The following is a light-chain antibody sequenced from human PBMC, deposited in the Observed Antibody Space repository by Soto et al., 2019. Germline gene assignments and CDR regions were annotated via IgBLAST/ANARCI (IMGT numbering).Light chain of an antibody. CDR1: QIVSSSY. Sequence: ILLTQSPATLSLSPGSRSTTSGMATQIVSSSYLAWYQQKPGQAHRLLIYGAYSRATGIPDRFSGSGSGTDFTLTIRSLKPEDFATYYCQKSSRTPQYTFGKVHKVDIK. J-gene: IGKJ2*01. CDR2: GAY. CDR3: QKSSRTPQYT. V-gene: IGKV3D-20*02.